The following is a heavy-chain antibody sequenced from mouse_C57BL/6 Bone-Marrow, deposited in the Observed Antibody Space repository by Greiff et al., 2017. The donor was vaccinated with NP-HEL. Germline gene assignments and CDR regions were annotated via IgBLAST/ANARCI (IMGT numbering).Heavy chain of an antibody. V-gene: IGHV1-74*01. D-gene: IGHD1-3*01. Sequence: QVQLQQPGAELVKPGASVKVSCKASGYTFTSYWMHWVKQRPGQGLEWIGRIHPSDSDTNYNQKFKGKATLTVDKSSSTAYMQLSSLTSEDSAVCYCEMRETLLKPLYFGVWGTGNTVTVPS. CDR2: IHPSDSDT. CDR3: EMRETLLKPLYFGV. J-gene: IGHJ1*03. CDR1: GYTFTSYW.